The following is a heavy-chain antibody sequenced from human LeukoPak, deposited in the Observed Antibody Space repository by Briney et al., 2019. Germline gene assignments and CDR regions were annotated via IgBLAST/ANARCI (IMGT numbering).Heavy chain of an antibody. CDR1: GFIFSSYI. Sequence: GGSLRLSCAASGFIFSSYIIHWVRQAPGKGLEWVAVISYDGSNKYYADSVKGRFTISRDNSKNTLYLQMNSLRAEDTAVYYCARQTVTMWTNWFDPCGQGTLVTVSS. CDR2: ISYDGSNK. CDR3: ARQTVTMWTNWFDP. V-gene: IGHV3-30*04. D-gene: IGHD4-11*01. J-gene: IGHJ5*02.